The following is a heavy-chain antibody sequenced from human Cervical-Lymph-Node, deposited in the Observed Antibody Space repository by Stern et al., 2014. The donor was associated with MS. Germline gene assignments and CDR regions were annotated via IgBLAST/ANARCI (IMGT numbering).Heavy chain of an antibody. CDR1: GGSFKSYA. D-gene: IGHD3-10*01. CDR2: IVPMIAKA. V-gene: IGHV1-69*01. Sequence: QVQLVQSGAEVKKPGSSVRVSCKASGGSFKSYAFNWLRQAPGPGLEWRGDIVPMIAKANYAKKFQGRVTVTADEATNTVYMELSFLTSEDTAVYYCARERSIHYPAFAPWGQGTLVTVSS. J-gene: IGHJ5*02. CDR3: ARERSIHYPAFAP.